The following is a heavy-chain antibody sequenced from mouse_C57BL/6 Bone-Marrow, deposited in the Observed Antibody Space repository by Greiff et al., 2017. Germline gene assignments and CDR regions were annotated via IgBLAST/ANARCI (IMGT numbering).Heavy chain of an antibody. V-gene: IGHV1-76*01. CDR2: IYPGSGNT. J-gene: IGHJ3*01. Sequence: VQLQQSGAELVRPGASVKLSCKASGYTFTDYYINWVKQRPGQGLEWIARIYPGSGNTYYNEKFKGKATLTAEKSSSTAYMQLSSLTSEDSAVYFCARKGYYGSSFAYWGQGTLVTVSA. D-gene: IGHD1-1*01. CDR1: GYTFTDYY. CDR3: ARKGYYGSSFAY.